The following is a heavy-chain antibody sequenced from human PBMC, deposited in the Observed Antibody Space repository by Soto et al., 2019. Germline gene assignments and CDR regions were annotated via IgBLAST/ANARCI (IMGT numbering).Heavy chain of an antibody. D-gene: IGHD6-19*01. Sequence: SETLSLTSAVSGYSLTSGYYCGWIRPPPGKVLEWTGSIYHSGDTYYNPSLKSRVTISVDTSKNHFSLKLTSVTAADTAVYYCARARIVVAGTIVDYWGQGPLVTVSS. CDR2: IYHSGDT. V-gene: IGHV4-38-2*01. CDR1: GYSLTSGYY. CDR3: ARARIVVAGTIVDY. J-gene: IGHJ4*02.